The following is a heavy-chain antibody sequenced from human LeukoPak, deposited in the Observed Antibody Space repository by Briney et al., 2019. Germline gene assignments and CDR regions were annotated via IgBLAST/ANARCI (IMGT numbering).Heavy chain of an antibody. J-gene: IGHJ4*02. CDR3: ARARGQEYYYDSSGPLDY. D-gene: IGHD3-22*01. Sequence: PGGSLRLSCAASGFTFSSYAMHWVRQAPGKGLEWVAVISYDGSNKYYADSVKGRFTISRDNSKNTLHLQMNSLRAEDTAVYYCARARGQEYYYDSSGPLDYWGQGTLVTVSS. CDR2: ISYDGSNK. CDR1: GFTFSSYA. V-gene: IGHV3-30-3*01.